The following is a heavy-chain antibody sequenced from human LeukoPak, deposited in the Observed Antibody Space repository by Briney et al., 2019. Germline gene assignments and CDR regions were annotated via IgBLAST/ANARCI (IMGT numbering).Heavy chain of an antibody. D-gene: IGHD1-26*01. CDR2: INPNSGDT. CDR3: ASIVGARTSGFDY. CDR1: GYIFTAYY. Sequence: ASVKVSCKGSGYIFTAYYMHWVRHAPGQPLEWMGWINPNSGDTNYVQKFQGRVTMTRDTSISTAYMELSRLRSDDTAVYYCASIVGARTSGFDYWGQGTLVTVSS. J-gene: IGHJ4*02. V-gene: IGHV1-2*02.